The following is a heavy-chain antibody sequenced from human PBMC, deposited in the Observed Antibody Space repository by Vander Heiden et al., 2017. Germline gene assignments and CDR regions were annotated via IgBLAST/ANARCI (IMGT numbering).Heavy chain of an antibody. D-gene: IGHD3-22*01. CDR1: GYSFTSYW. V-gene: IGHV5-51*01. J-gene: IGHJ5*02. CDR3: ARHPPTERYYDSSGYYGGWFDP. Sequence: EVQLLQSGAEVKKPGESLKISCKGSGYSFTSYWIGWVRQMPGKGLEWMGVIYPGDSDTRYSPSFQGQVTISADKSISTAYLQWSSLKASDTAMYYCARHPPTERYYDSSGYYGGWFDPWGQGTLVTVSS. CDR2: IYPGDSDT.